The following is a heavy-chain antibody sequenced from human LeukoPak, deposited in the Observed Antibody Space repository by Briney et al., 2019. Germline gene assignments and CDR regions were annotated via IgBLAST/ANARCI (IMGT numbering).Heavy chain of an antibody. V-gene: IGHV4-59*01. CDR2: IYSSGST. Sequence: SETLSLTCTVSGGSISSYYWSWIRQPPGKGLEWIGYIYSSGSTNYNPSLKSRVTISVDTSKNQFSLKLGSVTAADTAVYYCAREGDCSSTSCYPYFDYWGQGTLVTVSS. CDR3: AREGDCSSTSCYPYFDY. CDR1: GGSISSYY. D-gene: IGHD2-2*01. J-gene: IGHJ4*02.